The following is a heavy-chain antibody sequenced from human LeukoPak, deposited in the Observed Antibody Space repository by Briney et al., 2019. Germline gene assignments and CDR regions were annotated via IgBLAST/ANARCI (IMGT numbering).Heavy chain of an antibody. J-gene: IGHJ4*02. CDR3: ARDDRRDGHNYAFDY. CDR1: GFTVSSNY. CDR2: IYSGGGT. Sequence: GGSLRLSCVASGFTVSSNYMSWVRQAPGKGLEWVSVIYSGGGTYYADSVKGRFTISRDNSKNTLYLQMNSLSADDTAGYYCARDDRRDGHNYAFDYWGQGTPVTVSS. D-gene: IGHD5-24*01. V-gene: IGHV3-53*01.